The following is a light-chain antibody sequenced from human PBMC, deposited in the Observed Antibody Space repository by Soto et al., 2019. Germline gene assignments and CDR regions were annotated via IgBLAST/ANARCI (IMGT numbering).Light chain of an antibody. V-gene: IGLV2-8*01. CDR2: GPT. CDR1: SSDVGAYTY. Sequence: QSALTQPPSASGSTGQSVTISCTGTSSDVGAYTYVSWTPQHPGKAPKLMMYGPTERPSGVAARFSGSKSGNTASLTVSGLQTEDEAYYYCSSYAGSNNYDFGSGTNVT. J-gene: IGLJ1*01. CDR3: SSYAGSNNYD.